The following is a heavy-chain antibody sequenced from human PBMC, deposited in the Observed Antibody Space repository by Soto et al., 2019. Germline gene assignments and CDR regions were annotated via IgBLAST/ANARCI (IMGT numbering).Heavy chain of an antibody. CDR3: ASNQLPNQYGDAFDI. Sequence: GGSLRLSCAASGFTFDDYAIHWVRQAPGKGLEWVAGISWNSGSIAYADSVKGRFTVSRDNAKNSLSLQMSSLRSEDTAVYYCASNQLPNQYGDAFDIWGQGTMVTVSS. CDR1: GFTFDDYA. J-gene: IGHJ3*02. V-gene: IGHV3-9*01. CDR2: ISWNSGSI. D-gene: IGHD2-2*01.